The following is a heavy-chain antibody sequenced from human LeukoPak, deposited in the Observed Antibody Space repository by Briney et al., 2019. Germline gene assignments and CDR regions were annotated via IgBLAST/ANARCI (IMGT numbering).Heavy chain of an antibody. V-gene: IGHV4-31*03. D-gene: IGHD1-20*01. CDR2: IYYSGST. Sequence: SQTLSLTCTVSGGSISSVGYYWSWVRQHPGKGLEWIGYIYYSGSTYYNPSLKSRVTISVDTSKNQFSLKLSSVTAADTAVYYCARAAITGTSFDYWGQGTLVTVSS. CDR1: GGSISSVGYY. CDR3: ARAAITGTSFDY. J-gene: IGHJ4*02.